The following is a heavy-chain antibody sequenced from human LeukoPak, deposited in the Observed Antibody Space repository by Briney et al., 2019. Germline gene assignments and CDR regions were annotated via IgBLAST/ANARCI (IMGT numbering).Heavy chain of an antibody. J-gene: IGHJ3*02. Sequence: GGSLRLSCAASGFTFSSYAMSWVRQAPGKGLEWVSAISGNGDSTYYVDSVKGRFTISRDNSKNTLYLQMNSLRAEDTAVYYCALYCRCGSCYSMGGAFDIWGQGTMVTVSS. CDR1: GFTFSSYA. CDR3: ALYCRCGSCYSMGGAFDI. CDR2: ISGNGDST. D-gene: IGHD2-15*01. V-gene: IGHV3-23*01.